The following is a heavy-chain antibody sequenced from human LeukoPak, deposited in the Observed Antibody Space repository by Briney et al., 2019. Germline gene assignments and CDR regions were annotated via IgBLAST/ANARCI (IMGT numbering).Heavy chain of an antibody. CDR3: ATQVETAREGGFDY. V-gene: IGHV1-45*02. Sequence: ASVKVSCKASGSTFTYRYLHWVRQAPAQAPEWMRWITLFNGNTKYAQKLQDRVTITRDRSMSTAYMELSSLRSEDTAIYYCATQVETAREGGFDYWGQGTLVTVSS. D-gene: IGHD5-18*01. CDR1: GSTFTYRY. J-gene: IGHJ4*02. CDR2: ITLFNGNT.